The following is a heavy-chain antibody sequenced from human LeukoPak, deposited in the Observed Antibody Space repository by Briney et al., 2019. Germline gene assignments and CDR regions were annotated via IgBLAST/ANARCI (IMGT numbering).Heavy chain of an antibody. CDR3: ARGRCGYNCGSEFYY. CDR2: ISSSSTYI. CDR1: GFTFSSYS. Sequence: GGSLRLSCAASGFTFSSYSMNWVRQAPGKGLEWVSSISSSSTYIYYADSVKGRFSISRDNAKNSLYLQMNSLRAEDTAVYYCARGRCGYNCGSEFYYWGQGTLVTVSS. V-gene: IGHV3-21*01. J-gene: IGHJ4*02. D-gene: IGHD5-24*01.